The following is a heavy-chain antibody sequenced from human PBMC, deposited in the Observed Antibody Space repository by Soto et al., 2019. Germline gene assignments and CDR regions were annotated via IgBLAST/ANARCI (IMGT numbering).Heavy chain of an antibody. CDR2: IRAYTGNT. CDR3: ERDPTPLAV. V-gene: IGHV1-18*01. CDR1: GYTVTSYG. Sequence: QVQPLQSGAQLKKSGASVKASCKAAGYTVTSYGICLVRQGPGQGLEWMRWIRAYTGNTNYAQRLQGRATITTNPCTGTIYTELRRLRSADTGLYSCERDPTPLAVWGQGTTVTVS. J-gene: IGHJ6*02.